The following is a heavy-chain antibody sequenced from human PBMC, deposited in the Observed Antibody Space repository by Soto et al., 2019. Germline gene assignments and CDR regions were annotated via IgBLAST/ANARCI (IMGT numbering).Heavy chain of an antibody. CDR1: GGSISSGGYY. J-gene: IGHJ4*02. D-gene: IGHD2-21*01. V-gene: IGHV4-31*03. Sequence: SETLSLTCSVSGGSISSGGYYWTWIRQHPEKGLEWIGYIYYSGSTYYKPSLKSRVTISVDTSKNQFSLMLSSVTAADTAVYYCATGGPTAYYFDYWGLGTLVTVSS. CDR3: ATGGPTAYYFDY. CDR2: IYYSGST.